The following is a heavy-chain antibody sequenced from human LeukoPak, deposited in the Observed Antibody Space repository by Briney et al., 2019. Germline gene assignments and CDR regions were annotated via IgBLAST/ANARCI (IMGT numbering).Heavy chain of an antibody. CDR3: ARDPYNGAYSEGYYYYYMDV. J-gene: IGHJ6*03. V-gene: IGHV3-21*01. CDR1: GITFSNYN. Sequence: GGSLRLSCAAPGITFSNYNMNWVRQAPGKGLEWISAITSSSSYTFYADSVKGRFTISRDNAQNSLYLQMNSPRVEDTAIYYCARDPYNGAYSEGYYYYYMDVWGKGTTVTVSS. D-gene: IGHD1-1*01. CDR2: ITSSSSYT.